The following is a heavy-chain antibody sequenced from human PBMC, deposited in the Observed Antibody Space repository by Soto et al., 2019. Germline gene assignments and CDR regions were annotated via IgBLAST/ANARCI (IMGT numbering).Heavy chain of an antibody. J-gene: IGHJ4*02. CDR3: ARSGYTSGWTGY. V-gene: IGHV1-3*05. CDR2: INAGNDNT. CDR1: GYTFTSYA. D-gene: IGHD6-19*01. Sequence: QVQLVQSGAEEKQPGASVKVSCKASGYTFTSYAMHWVRQAPGQRLEWMGWINAGNDNTKYSQKFQGRVTITRDTSASTAYMELSSLRSEDTAVYYCARSGYTSGWTGYWGKGPLVPVSS.